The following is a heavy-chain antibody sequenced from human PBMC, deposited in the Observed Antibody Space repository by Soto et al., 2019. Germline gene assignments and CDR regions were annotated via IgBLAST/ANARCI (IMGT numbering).Heavy chain of an antibody. V-gene: IGHV3-53*01. D-gene: IGHD3-10*01. CDR1: GFTVSSNY. J-gene: IGHJ4*02. CDR2: IYSGGST. Sequence: GGSLRLSCAASGFTVSSNYMSWVRQAPGKGLEWVSVIYSGGSTYYADSVKGRFTISRDNSKNTLSLQMNSLGAEDTAVYYCERVTASGSFDYWGQGTLVTVSS. CDR3: ERVTASGSFDY.